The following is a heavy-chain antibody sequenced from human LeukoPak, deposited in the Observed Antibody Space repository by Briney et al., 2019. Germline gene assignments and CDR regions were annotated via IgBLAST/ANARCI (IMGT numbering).Heavy chain of an antibody. CDR3: AKEEVISGNHGVYFDY. V-gene: IGHV3-30*02. D-gene: IGHD3-22*01. CDR2: IRYDGNSN. Sequence: GGSLRLSCAASGFTFRSYGMHWVRQAPGKGLEWVAFIRYDGNSNYYADSAKGRFTISRDNSRSTLYLQMNSLRAEDTAVYYCAKEEVISGNHGVYFDYWGQGTLVTVSS. J-gene: IGHJ4*02. CDR1: GFTFRSYG.